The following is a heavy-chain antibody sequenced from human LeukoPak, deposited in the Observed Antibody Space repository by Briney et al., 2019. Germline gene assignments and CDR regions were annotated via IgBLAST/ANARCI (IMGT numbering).Heavy chain of an antibody. CDR2: IYSGGST. D-gene: IGHD3-10*01. CDR1: GFTVRRNY. CDR3: ARGSLLWFGMDV. Sequence: GGSLRLSCAASGFTVRRNYMSWVRQAPGKGLEWVSVIYSGGSTYYADSVKGRFTISRHNSKNTLYLQMNSLRAEDTAVYYCARGSLLWFGMDVWGQGTTVTVSS. J-gene: IGHJ6*02. V-gene: IGHV3-53*04.